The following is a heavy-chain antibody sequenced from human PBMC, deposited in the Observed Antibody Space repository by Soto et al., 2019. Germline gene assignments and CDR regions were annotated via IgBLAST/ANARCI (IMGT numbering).Heavy chain of an antibody. CDR3: AKGRIAAAGRPNYYYSCYGMDV. D-gene: IGHD6-13*01. V-gene: IGHV6-1*01. CDR2: TYYRSKWYN. J-gene: IGHJ6*02. CDR1: GNSVSSNSAA. Sequence: SQTLSLTCVISGNSVSSNSAAWIWIRQSPSRGLEWLGRTYYRSKWYNDFAVSVKSRITINPDTSKHQFSLHLDSVIPEDTAVYYWAKGRIAAAGRPNYYYSCYGMDVWGQGTTVTVSS.